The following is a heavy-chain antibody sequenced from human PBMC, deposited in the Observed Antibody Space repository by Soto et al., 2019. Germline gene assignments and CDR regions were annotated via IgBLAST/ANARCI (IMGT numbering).Heavy chain of an antibody. J-gene: IGHJ4*01. Sequence: EVQLLESGGGLVQPGGSLRLSCAASGFTFSSYAMTWVRQAPGQGLEWLSSISSSDGNTYYADSVKGRFSNSRDNSKKTLYLQMNSLIADDTSVYYCAKAGYGSGTYRHNDYRGQGTLVTVSS. V-gene: IGHV3-23*01. CDR2: ISSSDGNT. CDR1: GFTFSSYA. CDR3: AKAGYGSGTYRHNDY. D-gene: IGHD3-10*01.